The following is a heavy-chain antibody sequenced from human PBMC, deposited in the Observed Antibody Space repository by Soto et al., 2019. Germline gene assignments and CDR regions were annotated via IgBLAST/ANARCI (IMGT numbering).Heavy chain of an antibody. J-gene: IGHJ4*02. V-gene: IGHV3-9*01. CDR3: AKGSQWLVQYFDY. D-gene: IGHD6-19*01. CDR1: GFTFVDYA. Sequence: LRLSCAASGFTFVDYAMHWVRQAPGKGLEWVSGISGNGGSIGYADSVKGRFTISRDNAKNSLYLQMNSLRAEDTALYYCAKGSQWLVQYFDYWGQGTPVNGSP. CDR2: ISGNGGSI.